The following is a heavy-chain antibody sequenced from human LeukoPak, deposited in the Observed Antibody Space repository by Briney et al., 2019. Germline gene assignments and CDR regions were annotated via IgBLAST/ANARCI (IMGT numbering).Heavy chain of an antibody. V-gene: IGHV3-23*01. D-gene: IGHD3-3*01. CDR1: GFTFSSYA. CDR3: AKGRQGLRFLEWLLYGAFDY. Sequence: GGSLRLSCAASGFTFSSYAMSWVRQAPGKGLEWVSAISGSGGSTYYADSVKGRFTISRDNSKNTLYLQMNSLRAEDTAVYYCAKGRQGLRFLEWLLYGAFDYWGQGTLVTVSS. J-gene: IGHJ4*02. CDR2: ISGSGGST.